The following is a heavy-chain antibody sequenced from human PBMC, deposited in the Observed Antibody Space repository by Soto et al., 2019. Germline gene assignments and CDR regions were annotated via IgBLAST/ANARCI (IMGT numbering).Heavy chain of an antibody. Sequence: GGSLRLSCAASGFTFSSYSMNWVRQAPGKGLEWVSSISSSSSYIYYADSVKGRFTISRDNAKNSLYLQMNSLRAEDTAVYYCARGNGYCTNGVCYVTEYFDYWGQGTLVTVSS. D-gene: IGHD2-8*01. CDR2: ISSSSSYI. J-gene: IGHJ4*02. CDR1: GFTFSSYS. V-gene: IGHV3-21*01. CDR3: ARGNGYCTNGVCYVTEYFDY.